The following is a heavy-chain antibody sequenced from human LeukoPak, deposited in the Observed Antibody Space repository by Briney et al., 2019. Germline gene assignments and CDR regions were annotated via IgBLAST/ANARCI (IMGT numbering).Heavy chain of an antibody. CDR2: ITGAGGGT. J-gene: IGHJ4*02. CDR3: VKSPRRYTGRYDS. V-gene: IGHV3-23*01. CDR1: GFFFGSYV. D-gene: IGHD5-12*01. Sequence: QPGGSLRLSCAASGFFFGSYVMAWVRQAPGKGLEWVADITGAGGGTNYADSVKGRFTISRDNSENSVYLQMNSLRVEDTAMYYCVKSPRRYTGRYDSWGQGTLVTVSP.